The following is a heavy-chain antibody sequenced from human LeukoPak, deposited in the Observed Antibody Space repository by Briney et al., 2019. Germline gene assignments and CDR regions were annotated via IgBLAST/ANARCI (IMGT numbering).Heavy chain of an antibody. V-gene: IGHV3-23*01. CDR3: AKDPLYYDSSGSFPDAFDI. Sequence: GGSLRLSCAASGFTFSSYAMSWVRQAPGKGLEWVSGISGSGGTTYYAGSVKGRFTISRDNSKNTLYLQMNSLRAEDTAVYYCAKDPLYYDSSGSFPDAFDIWGQGTMVTVSS. D-gene: IGHD3-22*01. CDR2: ISGSGGTT. CDR1: GFTFSSYA. J-gene: IGHJ3*02.